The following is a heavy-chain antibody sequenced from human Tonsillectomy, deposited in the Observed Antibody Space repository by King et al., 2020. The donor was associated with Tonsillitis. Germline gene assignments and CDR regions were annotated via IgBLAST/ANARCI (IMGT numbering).Heavy chain of an antibody. Sequence: QLVQSGAEVKKPGSSVKVSCKASGGPFSSHAIIWVRQAPGQGLEWMGGIVPKFDSPSYAQKFQGRVSITADESTSTAYMELNSLRLEDTAVYFCAGMDHWGQGTLVTVSS. CDR3: AGMDH. CDR2: IVPKFDSP. CDR1: GGPFSSHA. V-gene: IGHV1-69*12. J-gene: IGHJ4*02.